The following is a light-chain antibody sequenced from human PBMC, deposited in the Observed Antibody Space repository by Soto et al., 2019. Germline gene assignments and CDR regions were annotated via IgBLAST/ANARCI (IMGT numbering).Light chain of an antibody. J-gene: IGLJ2*01. V-gene: IGLV2-23*01. CDR3: SSYAGAVV. Sequence: QSALTQPASVSGSPGQSITISCTRTGSNVENYNLVSWYQHPPGKAPKLIIYEGSERPSGVSTRFSGAQSGHTASLTISGLQAEDEADYYCSSYAGAVVFGGGTKLTVL. CDR2: EGS. CDR1: GSNVENYNL.